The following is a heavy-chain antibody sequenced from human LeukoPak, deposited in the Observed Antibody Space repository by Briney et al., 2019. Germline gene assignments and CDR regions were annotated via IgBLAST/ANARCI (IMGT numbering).Heavy chain of an antibody. D-gene: IGHD5-24*01. J-gene: IGHJ4*02. CDR1: GFTFSAYS. CDR3: AKDEMATKSCFDY. CDR2: IGSSSSPI. V-gene: IGHV3-48*01. Sequence: HTGGSLRLSCAASGFTFSAYSMNWVRQAPEKGLEWVSYIGSSSSPIYYADSVKGRFTISRDNAKNSLYLQMDSLRAEDTAVYYCAKDEMATKSCFDYWGQGTLVTVSS.